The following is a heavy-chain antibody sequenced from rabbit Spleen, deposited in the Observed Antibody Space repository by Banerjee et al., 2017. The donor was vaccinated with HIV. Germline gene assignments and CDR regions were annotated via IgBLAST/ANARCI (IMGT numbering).Heavy chain of an antibody. J-gene: IGHJ3*01. CDR3: GRDANGDVRLSRLDL. CDR1: GFSFSSDYY. V-gene: IGHV1S43*01. D-gene: IGHD2-1*01. CDR2: IDPIFGVT. Sequence: QSLEESGGDLVKPGGTLTLTCTASGFSFSSDYYMCWVRQAPGKGLEWIGYIDPIFGVTYYASWVNGRFTISRHNAQNTLYLQLNSLTAADTATYFCGRDANGDVRLSRLDLWGQGTLVTVS.